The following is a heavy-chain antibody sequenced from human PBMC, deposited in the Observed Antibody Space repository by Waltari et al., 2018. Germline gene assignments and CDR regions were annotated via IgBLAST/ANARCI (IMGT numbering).Heavy chain of an antibody. Sequence: QVQLQESGPGLVKPSETLSLTCTVSGGSISSYYWSWIRQPPGKGLEWIGYIYYSGSTNYNPSLKSRVTISVDTSKNQFSLKLSSVTAADTAVYYCARAVMVRGVKHPHYFDYWGQGTLVTVSS. V-gene: IGHV4-59*01. D-gene: IGHD3-10*01. CDR3: ARAVMVRGVKHPHYFDY. J-gene: IGHJ4*02. CDR2: IYYSGST. CDR1: GGSISSYY.